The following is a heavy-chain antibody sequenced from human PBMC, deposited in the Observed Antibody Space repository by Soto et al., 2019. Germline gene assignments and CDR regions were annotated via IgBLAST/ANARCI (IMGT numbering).Heavy chain of an antibody. CDR1: GDSINNRSYY. V-gene: IGHV4-39*01. J-gene: IGHJ4*02. Sequence: SETLSLTCTVTGDSINNRSYYWGWIRQPPGKGLEWIGSIYYSGSTYNNPSLKSRVSMSVDTSKNQFSLKLRSVTTADTALYYCARQRTSVVTQAYFDSWGQGSLVTVSS. CDR2: IYYSGST. CDR3: ARQRTSVVTQAYFDS. D-gene: IGHD2-21*02.